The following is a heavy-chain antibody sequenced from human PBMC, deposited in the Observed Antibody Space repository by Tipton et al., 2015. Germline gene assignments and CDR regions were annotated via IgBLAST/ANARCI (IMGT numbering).Heavy chain of an antibody. J-gene: IGHJ4*02. CDR3: ARGYSNYWGY. CDR2: IHNSGNT. V-gene: IGHV4-61*01. Sequence: TLSLTCTVSGGSVSSGSFYWSWIRQPPGKGLECIGYIHNSGNTDYNPSLKSRVTMSVDMSKTQFSLKLTSVTAADTAVYYCARGYSNYWGYWGQGTLVTVSS. D-gene: IGHD4-11*01. CDR1: GGSVSSGSFY.